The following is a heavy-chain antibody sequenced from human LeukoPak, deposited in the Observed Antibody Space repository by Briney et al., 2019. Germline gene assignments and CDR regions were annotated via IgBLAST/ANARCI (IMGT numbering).Heavy chain of an antibody. CDR1: GLTFSSSW. CDR2: INPDGNKK. CDR3: ANQIGYSYGYQEYYYGMDV. V-gene: IGHV3-7*01. J-gene: IGHJ6*02. D-gene: IGHD5-18*01. Sequence: GGSLRLSCAVSGLTFSSSWMDWVRQAPGKGLEWVASINPDGNKKYSADSVKGRFTISRDNAENSLYLQMNSLRVEDTAFYYCANQIGYSYGYQEYYYGMDVWGQGTTVTVSS.